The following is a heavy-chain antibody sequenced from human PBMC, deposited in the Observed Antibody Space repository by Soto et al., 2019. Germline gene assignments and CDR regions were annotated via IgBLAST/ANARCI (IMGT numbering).Heavy chain of an antibody. Sequence: SETLSLTCAVSGGSISSGGYSWSWIRQPPGKGLEWIGYMYHSGSTYYNPSLKSRVTISIDRSKNQFSLKLSSVTAADTAVYFCARAYYAADYWGRGTLVTVSS. J-gene: IGHJ4*02. D-gene: IGHD3-10*01. CDR3: ARAYYAADY. V-gene: IGHV4-30-2*01. CDR1: GGSISSGGYS. CDR2: MYHSGST.